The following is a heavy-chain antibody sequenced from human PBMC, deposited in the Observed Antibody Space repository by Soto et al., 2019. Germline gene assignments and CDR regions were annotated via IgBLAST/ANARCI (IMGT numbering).Heavy chain of an antibody. V-gene: IGHV4-59*01. Sequence: QVQLQESGPGLVKPSETLSLTCTVSGGSISSYYWSWIRQPPGKGLEWIGYIYYSGSTNYNPSLKSRVTISVDTSKNQFSLKLSSVTAADTAVYDCARGWGGATFGYWGQGTLVTVSS. D-gene: IGHD1-26*01. CDR3: ARGWGGATFGY. CDR2: IYYSGST. J-gene: IGHJ4*02. CDR1: GGSISSYY.